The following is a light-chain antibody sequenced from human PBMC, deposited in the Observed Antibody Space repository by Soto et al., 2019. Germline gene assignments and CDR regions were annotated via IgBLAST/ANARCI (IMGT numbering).Light chain of an antibody. V-gene: IGLV4-60*02. CDR2: LEGSGSY. CDR1: SGHSSYI. CDR3: ETWDSNTRV. Sequence: QSVLTQSSSASASLGSSVKLTCTLSSGHSSYIIAWYHQQPGKAPRYLMKLEGSGSYNKGSGVPDRFSGSSSGADRYLTISNLQFEDEANYYCETWDSNTRVFGGGTKLTVL. J-gene: IGLJ2*01.